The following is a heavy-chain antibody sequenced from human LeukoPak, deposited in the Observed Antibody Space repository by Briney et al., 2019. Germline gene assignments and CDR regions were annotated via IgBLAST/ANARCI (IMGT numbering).Heavy chain of an antibody. J-gene: IGHJ1*01. Sequence: GGSLRLSCAASGFTFNYFWMHWVRQVPGKGLEWVATISYDGRHTFYGDSVKGRFTISRDNSMNTLYLQINSLITEDTGIYYCAKDRGAAVGYFQYWGQGTLVTVSS. CDR1: GFTFNYFW. CDR3: AKDRGAAVGYFQY. CDR2: ISYDGRHT. D-gene: IGHD6-13*01. V-gene: IGHV3-30*18.